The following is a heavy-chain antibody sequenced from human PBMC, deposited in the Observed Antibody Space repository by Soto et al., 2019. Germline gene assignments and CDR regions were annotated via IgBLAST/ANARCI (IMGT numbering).Heavy chain of an antibody. J-gene: IGHJ4*02. Sequence: PSETLSLTCTVSGGSISSYYWSWIRQPAGKGLEWIGRIYTSGSTNYNPPLKSRVTMSVDTSKNQFSLKLSSATAADTAVYYCARDRYYYGSGRLFDYWGQGTLVTVSS. CDR2: IYTSGST. D-gene: IGHD3-10*01. CDR1: GGSISSYY. V-gene: IGHV4-4*07. CDR3: ARDRYYYGSGRLFDY.